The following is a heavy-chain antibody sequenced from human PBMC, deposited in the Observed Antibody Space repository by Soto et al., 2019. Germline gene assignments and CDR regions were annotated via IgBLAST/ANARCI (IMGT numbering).Heavy chain of an antibody. CDR2: ISSDGSKK. D-gene: IGHD2-8*01. J-gene: IGHJ4*01. Sequence: GGSLRLSCAASELSLTSSTMHWVRQNPGKGLDWVAFISSDGSKKRYADSVEGRFTISRDNSRSTVFLQMTGLRTADTAVYYCAREVYSFGRYFDLCGLGTPVTVSS. V-gene: IGHV3-30-3*01. CDR3: AREVYSFGRYFDL. CDR1: ELSLTSST.